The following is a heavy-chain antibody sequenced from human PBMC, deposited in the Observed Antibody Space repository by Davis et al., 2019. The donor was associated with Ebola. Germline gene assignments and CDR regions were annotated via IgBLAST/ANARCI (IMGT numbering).Heavy chain of an antibody. CDR1: GGSISRSGSY. D-gene: IGHD3-22*01. V-gene: IGHV4-31*03. Sequence: PSETLSLICTVYGGSISRSGSYWSWVRQVPGKGLEWIGYIYYSGSTYYKPSLKSRVTISLDTSKNQFSLNLSSVTAADTAVYYCARDLRYDSSGYDYYFYMDVWGKGTTVTVSS. CDR3: ARDLRYDSSGYDYYFYMDV. CDR2: IYYSGST. J-gene: IGHJ6*03.